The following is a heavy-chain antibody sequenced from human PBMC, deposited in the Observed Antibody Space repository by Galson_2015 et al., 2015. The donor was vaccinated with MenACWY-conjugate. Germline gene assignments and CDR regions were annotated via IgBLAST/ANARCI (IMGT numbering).Heavy chain of an antibody. Sequence: SLRLSCAASGFTFSDHYMDWVRQAPGEGLEWVGRVRNKAKRYTTEYAASVKGRFTISRDDSKSSLSLQMNSLKAEDTAVYYCARIRPPHNGFDVWGQGTMVTVAS. V-gene: IGHV3-72*01. CDR3: ARIRPPHNGFDV. J-gene: IGHJ3*01. CDR2: VRNKAKRYTT. CDR1: GFTFSDHY.